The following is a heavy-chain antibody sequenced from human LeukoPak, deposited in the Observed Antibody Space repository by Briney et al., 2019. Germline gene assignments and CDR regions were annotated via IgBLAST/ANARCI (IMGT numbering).Heavy chain of an antibody. CDR2: VHYKGST. CDR1: GGSISNYY. J-gene: IGHJ4*02. Sequence: PSETLSLTCTVSGGSISNYYRSWIRQPPGEGLEWIGYVHYKGSTNYSPSLKSRVTISVDTSKNQFSLRLSSVTAADTAVYYCARGPWTFDYWGQGTLVTVSS. V-gene: IGHV4-59*01. CDR3: ARGPWTFDY. D-gene: IGHD3/OR15-3a*01.